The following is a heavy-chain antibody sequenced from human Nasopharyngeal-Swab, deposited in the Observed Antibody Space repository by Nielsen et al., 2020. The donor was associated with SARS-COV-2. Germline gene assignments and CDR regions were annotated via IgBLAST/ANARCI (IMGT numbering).Heavy chain of an antibody. CDR1: GFTFSSYA. J-gene: IGHJ4*02. CDR2: ISGSGSRT. Sequence: GESLKISCGASGFTFSSYAMSWVRQAPGKGLEWVSAISGSGSRTYYADSVKGRFTLSRDNSQSTLYLQMNSLRAEDTAVYYCAKVGGGVGYWGQGTLVTVSS. CDR3: AKVGGGVGY. V-gene: IGHV3-23*01. D-gene: IGHD3-16*01.